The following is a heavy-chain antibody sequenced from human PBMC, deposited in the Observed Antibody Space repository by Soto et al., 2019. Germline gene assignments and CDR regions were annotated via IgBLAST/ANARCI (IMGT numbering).Heavy chain of an antibody. Sequence: PSETLSLTCTVSGGSISSYYWSWIRQPPGKGLEWIGYIYYSGSTNYNPSLKSRVTISVDTSKNQFSLKLSSVTAADTAVYYCARLTKTWGYYDFWSGYYTDWFDPRGQGTLVTVSS. D-gene: IGHD3-3*01. CDR3: ARLTKTWGYYDFWSGYYTDWFDP. CDR2: IYYSGST. CDR1: GGSISSYY. J-gene: IGHJ5*02. V-gene: IGHV4-59*01.